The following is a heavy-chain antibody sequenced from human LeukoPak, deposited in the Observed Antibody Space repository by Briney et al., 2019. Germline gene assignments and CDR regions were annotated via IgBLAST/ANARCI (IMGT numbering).Heavy chain of an antibody. V-gene: IGHV3-48*01. Sequence: GGSLRLSCAASGFTVSSNYMSWVRQAPGKGLEWVSYISYTSSTIYYADSVKGRFTISRDNAKNSLYLQMNSLRAEDTAVYYCARGSSGSNDYWGQGTLVTVSS. D-gene: IGHD6-19*01. CDR1: GFTVSSNY. CDR2: ISYTSSTI. CDR3: ARGSSGSNDY. J-gene: IGHJ4*02.